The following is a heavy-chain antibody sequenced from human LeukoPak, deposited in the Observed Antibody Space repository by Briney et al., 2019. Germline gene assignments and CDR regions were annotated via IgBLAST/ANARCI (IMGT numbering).Heavy chain of an antibody. CDR3: ARLLMYCTSTLCPTEDF. J-gene: IGHJ4*02. Sequence: PSETLSLTCNVSGGSIRSGGYYWSWIRQPPGKGLEWIGYIYRNGNTYYNPSLKSRVTISVDRSKNQFSLRLSSLTAADTAIYYCARLLMYCTSTLCPTEDFWGQGILVTVSS. CDR2: IYRNGNT. D-gene: IGHD2-2*01. CDR1: GGSIRSGGYY. V-gene: IGHV4-30-2*01.